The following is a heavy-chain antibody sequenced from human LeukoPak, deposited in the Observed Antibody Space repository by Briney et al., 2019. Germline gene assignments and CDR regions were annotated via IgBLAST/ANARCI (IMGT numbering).Heavy chain of an antibody. D-gene: IGHD3-3*01. Sequence: SATLSLTCAVYGGSFSGYYWSWIRQPPGKGLEWIGEINHSGSTNYNPSLKSRVTISVDTSKNQFSLKLSSVTAADTAVYYCARAQDITIFGVDTKYYYYGMDVWGQGTTVTVSS. CDR2: INHSGST. CDR3: ARAQDITIFGVDTKYYYYGMDV. V-gene: IGHV4-34*01. J-gene: IGHJ6*02. CDR1: GGSFSGYY.